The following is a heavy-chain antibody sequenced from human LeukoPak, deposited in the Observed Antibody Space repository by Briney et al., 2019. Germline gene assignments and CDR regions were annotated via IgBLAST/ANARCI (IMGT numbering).Heavy chain of an antibody. J-gene: IGHJ4*02. Sequence: GGSLRLSCAASGFTFSSYAMSWVRQAPGKGLEWVSAISGSGGSTYYADSVKGRFTISRDNAKNSLYLQMNSLRAEDTAVYYCAKGRGRWFGDPFDYWGQGTLVTVSS. CDR2: ISGSGGST. V-gene: IGHV3-23*01. D-gene: IGHD3-10*01. CDR1: GFTFSSYA. CDR3: AKGRGRWFGDPFDY.